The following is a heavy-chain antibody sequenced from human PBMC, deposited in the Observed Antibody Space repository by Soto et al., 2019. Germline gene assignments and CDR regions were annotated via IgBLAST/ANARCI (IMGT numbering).Heavy chain of an antibody. D-gene: IGHD6-19*01. CDR1: GFSLTTSGVA. V-gene: IGHV2-5*02. CDR2: IYWGGDK. Sequence: QITLKESGPTLVKPTQTLTLTCTFSGFSLTTSGVAVGWIRQPPGGALEWLALIYWGGDKHYSPSLKSRLTITKDTSKNQVVLTMTNMDPVDTATYYCAHGRVAGTVGYFDFWGQGTLVTVSS. CDR3: AHGRVAGTVGYFDF. J-gene: IGHJ4*02.